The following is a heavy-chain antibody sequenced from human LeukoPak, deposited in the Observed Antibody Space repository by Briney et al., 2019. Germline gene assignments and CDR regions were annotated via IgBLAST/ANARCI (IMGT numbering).Heavy chain of an antibody. CDR3: AREGNTMVRGVSRGYFDY. CDR2: ISYDGSNK. J-gene: IGHJ4*02. V-gene: IGHV3-30*04. CDR1: GFTFSSYA. Sequence: GGSLRLSCAASGFTFSSYAMHWVRQAPGKGLEWVAVISYDGSNKYYADSVKGRFTISRDNSKNTLYLQMNSLRAEDTAVYYCAREGNTMVRGVSRGYFDYWGQGTLVTVSS. D-gene: IGHD3-10*01.